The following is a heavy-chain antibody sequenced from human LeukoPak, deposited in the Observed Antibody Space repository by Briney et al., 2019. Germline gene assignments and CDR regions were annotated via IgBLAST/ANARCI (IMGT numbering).Heavy chain of an antibody. CDR3: ASGTLWFGELLKPDYYYGMDV. V-gene: IGHV1-8*01. Sequence: ASVKVSCKASGYTFTSYDINWVRQATGQGLEWMGWMNPNSGNTGYAQKFQGRVTMTRNTSISTAYMELSSLRSEDTAVYYCASGTLWFGELLKPDYYYGMDVWGQGTTVTVSS. D-gene: IGHD3-10*01. CDR2: MNPNSGNT. J-gene: IGHJ6*02. CDR1: GYTFTSYD.